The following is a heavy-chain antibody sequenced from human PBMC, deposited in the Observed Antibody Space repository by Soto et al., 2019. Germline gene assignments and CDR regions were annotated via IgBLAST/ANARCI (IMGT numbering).Heavy chain of an antibody. V-gene: IGHV4-39*01. D-gene: IGHD2-21*02. Sequence: SETLSLTCTVSGGPISSSTYYWGWIPQPPGKGLEWIGSIYYSGSTYYNPSLNSRVTISVDTSKNQFSLKLSSVTAADTAVYYCARRGPIAYCGGDCSYWGQGTLVTVSS. CDR1: GGPISSSTYY. J-gene: IGHJ4*02. CDR3: ARRGPIAYCGGDCSY. CDR2: IYYSGST.